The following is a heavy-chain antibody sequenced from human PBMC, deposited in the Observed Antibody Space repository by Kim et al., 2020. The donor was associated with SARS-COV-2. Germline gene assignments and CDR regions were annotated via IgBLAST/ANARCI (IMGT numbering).Heavy chain of an antibody. CDR3: ARRRLRYFDWLMVDYGMDV. V-gene: IGHV4-34*01. CDR1: GGSFSGYY. J-gene: IGHJ6*02. CDR2: INHSVST. Sequence: SETLSLTCAVYGGSFSGYYWSWIRQPPGKGLEWIGEINHSVSTNYNPSLKSRVTISVDTSKNQFSLKLSSVTAADTAVYYCARRRLRYFDWLMVDYGMDVWGQGTTVTVSS. D-gene: IGHD3-9*01.